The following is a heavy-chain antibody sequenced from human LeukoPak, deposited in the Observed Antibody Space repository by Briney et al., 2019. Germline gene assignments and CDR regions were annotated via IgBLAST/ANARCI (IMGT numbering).Heavy chain of an antibody. CDR1: GGSISSSSHY. D-gene: IGHD2-15*01. CDR2: MYYRGST. CDR3: TKGGGSLAW. V-gene: IGHV4-39*07. Sequence: SETLSLTCTVSGGSISSSSHYWGWIRQPPGKGLEWIGSMYYRGSTYHNPSLKSRVTISVDTSKNQFSLKLSSVTAADMAVYYCTKGGGSLAWWGHGTLVTVSS. J-gene: IGHJ4*01.